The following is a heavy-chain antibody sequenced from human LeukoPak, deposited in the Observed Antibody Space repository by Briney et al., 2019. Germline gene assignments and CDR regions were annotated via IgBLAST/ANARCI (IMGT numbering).Heavy chain of an antibody. J-gene: IGHJ4*02. CDR1: GFTFSDYY. Sequence: GGSLRLSCAASGFTFSDYYMSWIRQASGKGLEWVSYISDSSSYTNHADSVKGRFTISRDNAKNSLYLQMNNLRAEDTAVYYCARDQDGSRMDYFDYWGQGTLVTVSS. CDR2: ISDSSSYT. CDR3: ARDQDGSRMDYFDY. D-gene: IGHD5-24*01. V-gene: IGHV3-11*05.